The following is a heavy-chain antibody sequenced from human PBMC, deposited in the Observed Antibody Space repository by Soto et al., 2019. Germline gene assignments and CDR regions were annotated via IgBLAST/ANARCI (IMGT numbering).Heavy chain of an antibody. J-gene: IGHJ3*02. V-gene: IGHV4-31*03. CDR2: IYYSGST. Sequence: QVQLQESGPGLVKPSQTLSLTCTVSGGSISSGGYYWSWIRQHPGKGLGWIGYIYYSGSTYDNPSLKSRFTISGDTSNNRFSRKLSSVTAEDTAVYYCARRAAAGPNDAFDIWGQGTMVTVSS. CDR1: GGSISSGGYY. CDR3: ARRAAAGPNDAFDI. D-gene: IGHD6-13*01.